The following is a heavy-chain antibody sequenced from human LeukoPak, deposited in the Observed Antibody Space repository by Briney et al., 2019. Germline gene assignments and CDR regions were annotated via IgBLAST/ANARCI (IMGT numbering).Heavy chain of an antibody. J-gene: IGHJ4*02. CDR2: INSDGSST. CDR3: GTDMVKGY. V-gene: IGHV3-74*01. D-gene: IGHD2-21*01. Sequence: GGSLRLSCAVSGFTFSSYWMHWIRQAPGKGLVWVSRINSDGSSTNYADSVKGRFTISRDNAKNTLYLQMNSLRAEDAAVYYCGTDMVKGYWGQGTLLTVAS. CDR1: GFTFSSYW.